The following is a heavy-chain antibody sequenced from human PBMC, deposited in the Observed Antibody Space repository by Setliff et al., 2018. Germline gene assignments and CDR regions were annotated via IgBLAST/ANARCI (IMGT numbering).Heavy chain of an antibody. CDR2: IWHDGTNK. D-gene: IGHD3-22*01. CDR1: GLTLIING. V-gene: IGHV3-33*06. Sequence: GGSLRLSCAASGLTLIINGFHWVRQAPGKGLEWVAIIWHDGTNKYYADSVKGRFTISRDNSKNTLYLQMNSLRVEDTAVYYCAKDTYYYDSSGYYVFDYWGQGTLVTVSS. J-gene: IGHJ4*02. CDR3: AKDTYYYDSSGYYVFDY.